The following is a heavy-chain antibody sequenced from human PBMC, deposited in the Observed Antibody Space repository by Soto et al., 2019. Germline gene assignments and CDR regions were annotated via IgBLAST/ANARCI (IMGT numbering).Heavy chain of an antibody. CDR1: GGSISSGGYY. Sequence: PSETLSLTCTVSGGSISSGGYYWSWIRQHPGKGLEWIGYIYYSGSTYYNPSLKSRVTISVDTSKNQFSLKLSSVTAADTAVYYCARTGDYYYHGMDVWGQGTTVTVSS. CDR3: ARTGDYYYHGMDV. D-gene: IGHD3-10*01. CDR2: IYYSGST. J-gene: IGHJ6*02. V-gene: IGHV4-31*03.